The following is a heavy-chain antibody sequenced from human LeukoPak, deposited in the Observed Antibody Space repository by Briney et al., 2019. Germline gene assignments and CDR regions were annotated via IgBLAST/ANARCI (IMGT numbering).Heavy chain of an antibody. V-gene: IGHV1-8*01. CDR2: TNPNSGDT. J-gene: IGHJ5*02. CDR1: GYTFTGYD. CDR3: ARGRGGYGGNRLLRWFDP. D-gene: IGHD4-23*01. Sequence: GASVKVSCKTSGYTFTGYDINWVRQAAGQGFEWMGWTNPNSGDTGYAHNLQGRITITRDSSTATVFMELSSLRSEDTAMYYCARGRGGYGGNRLLRWFDPWGQGTLVTVSS.